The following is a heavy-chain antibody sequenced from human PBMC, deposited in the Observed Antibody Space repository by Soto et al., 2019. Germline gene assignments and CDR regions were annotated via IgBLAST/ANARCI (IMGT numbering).Heavy chain of an antibody. CDR3: ARGRYGDY. CDR1: GYAFTTYG. J-gene: IGHJ4*02. D-gene: IGHD1-1*01. V-gene: IGHV1-18*01. CDR2: ISAHNGNT. Sequence: QVHLVQSGAEVKKPGASVKVSCKGSGYAFTTYGITWVRQAPGQGLEWMGWISAHNGNTNYAQKLQGRVTVTRDASTRTAYMELRSLRSDDTAVYYCARGRYGDYGGQGALVTVSS.